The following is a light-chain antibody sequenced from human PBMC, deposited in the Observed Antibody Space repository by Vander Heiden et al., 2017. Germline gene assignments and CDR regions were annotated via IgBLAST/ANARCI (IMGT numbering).Light chain of an antibody. CDR2: ASR. J-gene: IGLJ3*02. Sequence: QSVPPQPPPVSAAPGVRVTISCTGSSSNIGASYDVHWYQQLPGTAPKLLIYASRNRPSGVPDRFAGSKSDTSASLAIGRLQAEDEADYYCQSYDSSLSGWVFGGGTKLTVL. CDR1: SSNIGASYD. V-gene: IGLV1-40*01. CDR3: QSYDSSLSGWV.